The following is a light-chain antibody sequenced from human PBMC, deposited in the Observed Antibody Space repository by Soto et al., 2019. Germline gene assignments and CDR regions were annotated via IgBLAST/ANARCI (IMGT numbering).Light chain of an antibody. CDR3: CSYAGSSTWV. J-gene: IGLJ2*01. CDR2: EVN. V-gene: IGLV2-23*02. Sequence: QSVLTQPASVSGSPVQSITISCAGTSSDVGSYNLVSWYQQHPGKAPKLMIYEVNKRPSGVSKRFSGSKFANTAFLTISGVQAEDETDYYCCSYAGSSTWVFGGGTKLTVL. CDR1: SSDVGSYNL.